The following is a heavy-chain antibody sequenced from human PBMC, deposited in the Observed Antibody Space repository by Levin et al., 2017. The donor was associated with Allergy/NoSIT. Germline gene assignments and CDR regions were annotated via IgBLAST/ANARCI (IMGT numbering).Heavy chain of an antibody. V-gene: IGHV3-30-3*01. CDR3: ARVRRDGYNYRGVEDY. J-gene: IGHJ4*02. CDR1: GFTFSNYA. D-gene: IGHD5-24*01. Sequence: GGSLRLSCAASGFTFSNYAMHWVRQAPGKGLEWVAVISYDATNKYYADSVKGRFTISRDNSRNTLFLQMNSLRREDTAVYYCARVRRDGYNYRGVEDYWGQGTLVTVSS. CDR2: ISYDATNK.